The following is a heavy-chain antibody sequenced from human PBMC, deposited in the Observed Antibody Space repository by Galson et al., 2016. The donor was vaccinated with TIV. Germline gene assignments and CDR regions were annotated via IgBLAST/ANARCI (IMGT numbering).Heavy chain of an antibody. CDR3: ARSGDRGGYMDV. V-gene: IGHV1-69*13. J-gene: IGHJ6*03. D-gene: IGHD3-10*01. Sequence: SVKVSCKASGDSFSSYTINWVRQAPGQGLEWMGGIVPIVGSISTAQRFQGRLTITADESTSNAYMELTSLTSDDTAVYSCARSGDRGGYMDVWGKGTTVTVSS. CDR2: IVPIVGSI. CDR1: GDSFSSYT.